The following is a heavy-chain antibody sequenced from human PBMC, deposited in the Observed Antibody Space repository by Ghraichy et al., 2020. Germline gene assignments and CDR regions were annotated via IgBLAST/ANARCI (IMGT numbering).Heavy chain of an antibody. CDR1: GFTFSSYG. CDR2: ISYDGSNK. V-gene: IGHV3-30*18. J-gene: IGHJ3*02. D-gene: IGHD5-24*01. CDR3: AKEDQFSAAAFDI. Sequence: GGSLRLSCAASGFTFSSYGMHWVRQAPGKGLEWVAVISYDGSNKYYADSVKGRFTISRDNSKNTLYLQMNSLRAEDTAVYYCAKEDQFSAAAFDIWGQGTMVTVSS.